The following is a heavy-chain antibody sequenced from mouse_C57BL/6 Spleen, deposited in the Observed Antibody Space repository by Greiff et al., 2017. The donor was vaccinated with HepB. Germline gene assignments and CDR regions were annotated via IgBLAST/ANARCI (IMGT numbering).Heavy chain of an antibody. CDR2: IHPNSGST. CDR1: GYTFTSYW. V-gene: IGHV1-64*01. J-gene: IGHJ1*03. Sequence: VQLQQPGAELVKPGASVKLSCKASGYTFTSYWMHWVKQRPGQGLEWIGMIHPNSGSTNYNEKFKSKATLTVDKSSSTAYMQLSSLTSEDSAVYYCARGMPGYWYFDVWGTGTTVTVSS. CDR3: ARGMPGYWYFDV.